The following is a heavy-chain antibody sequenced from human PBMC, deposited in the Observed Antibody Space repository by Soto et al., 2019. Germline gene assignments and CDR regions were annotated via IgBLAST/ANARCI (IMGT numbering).Heavy chain of an antibody. CDR2: IYYSGST. Sequence: SETLSLTCTVSGGSVSSGSYYWSWIRQPPGKGLEWIGYIYYSGSTNYNPSLKSRVTISVDTSKNQFSLKLSSVTAVDTAVYYCARDAGGPADYWGQGTLVTVSS. V-gene: IGHV4-61*01. CDR1: GGSVSSGSYY. D-gene: IGHD2-15*01. CDR3: ARDAGGPADY. J-gene: IGHJ4*02.